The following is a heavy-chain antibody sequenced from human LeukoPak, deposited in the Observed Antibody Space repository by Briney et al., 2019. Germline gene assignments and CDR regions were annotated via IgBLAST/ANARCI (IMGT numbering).Heavy chain of an antibody. CDR1: GYSISSGYY. D-gene: IGHD5-18*01. Sequence: SETLSLTCTVSGYSISSGYYWGWIRQPPGKGLDWIGSIYHSGSTYYNPSLKSRVTISVDTSKNQFSLKLSSVTAADTAVYYCARGKWLQLWLALYWGQGNLVTVSS. CDR3: ARGKWLQLWLALY. V-gene: IGHV4-38-2*02. CDR2: IYHSGST. J-gene: IGHJ4*02.